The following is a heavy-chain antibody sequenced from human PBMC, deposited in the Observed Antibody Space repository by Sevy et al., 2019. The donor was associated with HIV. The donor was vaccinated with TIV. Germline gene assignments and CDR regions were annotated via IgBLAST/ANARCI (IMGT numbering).Heavy chain of an antibody. CDR1: GFTFSSYG. D-gene: IGHD3-22*01. CDR2: ISYDGSNK. CDR3: AKGAVVDGSVYYFDY. V-gene: IGHV3-30*18. J-gene: IGHJ4*02. Sequence: GSLRLSCAASGFTFSSYGMHWVRQAPGKGLEWVAVISYDGSNKYYADSVKGRFTISRDNSKNTLYLQMNSLRAEDTAVYYCAKGAVVDGSVYYFDYWGQGTLVTVSS.